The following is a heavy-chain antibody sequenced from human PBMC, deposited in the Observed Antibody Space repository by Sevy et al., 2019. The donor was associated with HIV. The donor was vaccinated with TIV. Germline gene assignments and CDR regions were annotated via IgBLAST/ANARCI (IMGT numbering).Heavy chain of an antibody. V-gene: IGHV3-21*06. D-gene: IGHD3-10*01. Sequence: GGSLRLSCAASEFTFHDYTMNWVRQVPGKGLEWVSSISSGSSYISYADSVKGRFTISRDNAENLLFLQMNSLRAEDTAVYYCVRDRDYYGSGSYDYWGQGTLVTVSS. CDR2: ISSGSSYI. J-gene: IGHJ4*02. CDR3: VRDRDYYGSGSYDY. CDR1: EFTFHDYT.